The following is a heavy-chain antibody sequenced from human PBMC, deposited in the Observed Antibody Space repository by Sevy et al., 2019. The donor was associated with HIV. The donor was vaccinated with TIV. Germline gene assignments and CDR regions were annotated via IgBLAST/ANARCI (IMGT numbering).Heavy chain of an antibody. J-gene: IGHJ4*02. Sequence: SETLSPTCSVSGGTMNMINIYWDWIAPPPGQDLEWIGYISHTGSTHYNPSHRSRINISSDTSKNHFSLKLTSVTAADTAVYYCARLVDTTMERGDYWGQGISVTVSS. V-gene: IGHV4-30-4*01. D-gene: IGHD3-10*01. CDR3: ARLVDTTMERGDY. CDR1: GGTMNMINIY. CDR2: ISHTGST.